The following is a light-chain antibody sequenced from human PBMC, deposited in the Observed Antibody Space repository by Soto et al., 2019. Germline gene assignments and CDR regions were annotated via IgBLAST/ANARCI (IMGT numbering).Light chain of an antibody. CDR1: RSNIGNNY. CDR3: GVWDGSLVLYL. Sequence: QSELTQPPSLSAAPGQTVTISCSGSRSNIGNNYVSWYQQFPGAAPRLLIYDSNKRPSGIPERFSASKTATSATLGITGLQTGDEADYYCGVWDGSLVLYLFGPGTKVTVL. J-gene: IGLJ1*01. V-gene: IGLV1-51*01. CDR2: DSN.